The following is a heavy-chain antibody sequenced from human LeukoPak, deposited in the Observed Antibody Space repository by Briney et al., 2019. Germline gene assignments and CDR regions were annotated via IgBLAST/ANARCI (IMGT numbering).Heavy chain of an antibody. V-gene: IGHV1-2*02. Sequence: ASVKVSCKASGYTFTGYYMHWVRQAPGQGLEWMGWINPNRGGTNYAQKFQGRVTMTRDTSISTAYMELSRLRSDDTAVYYCARVVDWGTAMVTMLDYWGQGTLVTVSS. D-gene: IGHD5-18*01. J-gene: IGHJ4*02. CDR1: GYTFTGYY. CDR2: INPNRGGT. CDR3: ARVVDWGTAMVTMLDY.